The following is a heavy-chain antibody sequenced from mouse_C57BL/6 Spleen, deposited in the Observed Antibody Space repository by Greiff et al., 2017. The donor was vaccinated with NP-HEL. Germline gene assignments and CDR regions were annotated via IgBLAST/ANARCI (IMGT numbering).Heavy chain of an antibody. CDR3: TTSYDGSSRGYFDY. J-gene: IGHJ2*01. D-gene: IGHD1-1*01. V-gene: IGHV14-1*01. CDR1: GFNIKDYY. Sequence: VQLQQSGAELVRPGASVKLSCTASGFNIKDYYMHWVKQRPEQGLEWIGRIDPEDGDTEYAPKFQGKATMTADTSSNTAYRQLSSQTSEDTADYYGTTSYDGSSRGYFDYWGQGTTLTVSS. CDR2: IDPEDGDT.